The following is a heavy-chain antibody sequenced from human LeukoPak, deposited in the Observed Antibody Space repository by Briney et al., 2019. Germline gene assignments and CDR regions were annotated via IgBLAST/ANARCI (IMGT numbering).Heavy chain of an antibody. D-gene: IGHD5-12*01. V-gene: IGHV4-38-2*02. CDR1: GYSISSGYY. CDR2: IHSSGNT. CDR3: ARDLGYSGFDWAP. Sequence: PSATQSLTCTVSGYSISSGYYWGWIRQPPGKRLEWVGSIHSSGNTYYNPTLKSRVTISVDTSKDQFSLDLTSVTAADAAVYYCARDLGYSGFDWAPWGQGTLVTVSS. J-gene: IGHJ5*02.